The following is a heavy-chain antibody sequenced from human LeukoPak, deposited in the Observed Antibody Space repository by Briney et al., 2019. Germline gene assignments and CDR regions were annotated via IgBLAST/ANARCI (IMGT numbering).Heavy chain of an antibody. Sequence: SETLSLTCAVDGGTFSGYYWSWIRQPPGKGLEWIGEINHSGSTNYNPSLKSRVTISVDTSKNQFSLKLSSVTAADTAVYYCARNWYYGSGSYYNVWAPFDYWGQGTLVTVSS. D-gene: IGHD3-10*01. J-gene: IGHJ4*02. CDR2: INHSGST. CDR3: ARNWYYGSGSYYNVWAPFDY. CDR1: GGTFSGYY. V-gene: IGHV4-34*01.